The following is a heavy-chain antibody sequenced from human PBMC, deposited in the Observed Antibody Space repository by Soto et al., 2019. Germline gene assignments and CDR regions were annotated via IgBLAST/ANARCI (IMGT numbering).Heavy chain of an antibody. CDR3: AKYRRTDAEGYRLDF. J-gene: IGHJ4*02. D-gene: IGHD5-12*01. CDR2: VYYTGSTST. Sequence: SETLSLTCSVSGASINNCYWSWIRQPPGKGLEWIGFVYYTGSTSTKYNPSLQSRVAMSVDSSKNQFSLKLTSMTAADTAIYYCAKYRRTDAEGYRLDFWGPGTLVTVSS. CDR1: GASINNCY. V-gene: IGHV4-59*01.